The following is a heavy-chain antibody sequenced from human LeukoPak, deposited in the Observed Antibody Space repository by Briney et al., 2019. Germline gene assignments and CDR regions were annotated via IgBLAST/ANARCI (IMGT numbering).Heavy chain of an antibody. D-gene: IGHD3-22*01. V-gene: IGHV4-31*03. CDR1: GGSISSGGYY. J-gene: IGHJ4*02. CDR2: IYYSGST. Sequence: SQTLSLTCTVSGGSISSGGYYWSWIRQHPGTGLEWIGYIYYSGSTYYNPSLKSRVTISVDTSKNQFSLKLSSVTAADTAVYYCARGEKAYYDSSGYYGNYFDYWGQGTLVTVSS. CDR3: ARGEKAYYDSSGYYGNYFDY.